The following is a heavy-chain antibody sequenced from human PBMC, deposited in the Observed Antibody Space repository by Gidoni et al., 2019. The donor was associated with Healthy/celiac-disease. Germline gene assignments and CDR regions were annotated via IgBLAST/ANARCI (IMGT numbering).Heavy chain of an antibody. J-gene: IGHJ5*02. Sequence: QVQLQESGPGLVKPSQTLSLTCTVSGCSISRGDYYWSWIRQPPGKGLEWIGYIYYSGSTYYNPSLKSRVTISVDTSKNQFSLKLSSVTAADTAVYYCAREGARYCSSTSCNWFDPWGQGTLVTVSS. CDR1: GCSISRGDYY. CDR2: IYYSGST. V-gene: IGHV4-30-4*01. CDR3: AREGARYCSSTSCNWFDP. D-gene: IGHD2-2*01.